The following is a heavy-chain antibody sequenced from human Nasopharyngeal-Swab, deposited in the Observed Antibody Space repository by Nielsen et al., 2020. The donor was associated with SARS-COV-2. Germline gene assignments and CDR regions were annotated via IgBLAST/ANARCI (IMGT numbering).Heavy chain of an antibody. CDR1: GGSISSSSYN. V-gene: IGHV4-39*07. Sequence: SETLSLTCTVSGGSISSSSYNWGWIRQPPGKGLEWIGSIYYSGSTYYNPSLKSRVTISVDTSKNQFSLKLSSVNAADTAVYYCARERGRGGIWNYYYYYMDVWGKGTTVTVSS. CDR3: ARERGRGGIWNYYYYYMDV. J-gene: IGHJ6*03. CDR2: IYYSGST. D-gene: IGHD3-10*01.